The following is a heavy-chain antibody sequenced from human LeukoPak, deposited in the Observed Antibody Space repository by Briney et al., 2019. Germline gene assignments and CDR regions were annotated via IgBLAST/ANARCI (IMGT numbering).Heavy chain of an antibody. J-gene: IGHJ4*02. V-gene: IGHV4-59*01. D-gene: IGHD6-13*01. CDR2: NYYSGST. CDR3: ARDSGGSNDY. Sequence: SETLSLTCTVSGGSISSYYWSWIRQPPGKGLEWIGYNYYSGSTKYNPSLKSRVTISVDTSKNQFSLKLSSVTAADTAVYYCARDSGGSNDYWGQGTLVTVSS. CDR1: GGSISSYY.